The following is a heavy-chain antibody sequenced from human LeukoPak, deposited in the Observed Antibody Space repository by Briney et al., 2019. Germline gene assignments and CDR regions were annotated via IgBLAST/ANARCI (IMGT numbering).Heavy chain of an antibody. J-gene: IGHJ4*02. Sequence: SETLSLTCTVSGGSISSYYWSWIRQPPGKELEWIGYIYYSGSTNYNPSLKSRVTISVDTSKNQFSLKLSSVTAADTAVYYCARETFWSGYAGPDYWGQGTLVTVSS. CDR2: IYYSGST. D-gene: IGHD3-3*01. CDR3: ARETFWSGYAGPDY. V-gene: IGHV4-59*01. CDR1: GGSISSYY.